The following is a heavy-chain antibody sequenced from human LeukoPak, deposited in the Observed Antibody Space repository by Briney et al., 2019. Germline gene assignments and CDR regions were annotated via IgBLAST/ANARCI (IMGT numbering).Heavy chain of an antibody. J-gene: IGHJ4*02. CDR1: GGSFNSYA. V-gene: IGHV1-69*13. CDR2: IIPIFGTA. CDR3: ASRRTSSSYYFDY. D-gene: IGHD2-2*01. Sequence: SVKVSCKASGGSFNSYAISWVRQAPGQGLEWMGGIIPIFGTANYAQKFQGRVTITADESTSTAYMELSSLRSEDTAVYYCASRRTSSSYYFDYWGQGTLVTVSS.